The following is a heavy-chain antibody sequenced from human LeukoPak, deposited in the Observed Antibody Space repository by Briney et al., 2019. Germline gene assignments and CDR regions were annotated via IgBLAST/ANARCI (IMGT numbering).Heavy chain of an antibody. CDR1: GYTFTSYD. Sequence: GASVKVSCKASGYTFTSYDINWVRQATGQGLEWMGWMNPNSGNTGYAQKFQGRVTMTRNTSISTAYMELSSLRSEDTAVYYCARSAGGLKGSRYFDWLPPPPQSLYYYYGMDVWGQGATVTVSS. CDR3: ARSAGGLKGSRYFDWLPPPPQSLYYYYGMDV. V-gene: IGHV1-8*01. D-gene: IGHD3-9*01. J-gene: IGHJ6*02. CDR2: MNPNSGNT.